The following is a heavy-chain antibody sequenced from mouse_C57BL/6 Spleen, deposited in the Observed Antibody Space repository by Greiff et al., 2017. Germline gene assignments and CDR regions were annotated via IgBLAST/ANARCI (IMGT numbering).Heavy chain of an antibody. CDR3: ASRGCYAMDD. CDR1: GFTFTGYW. Sequence: VQLQQSGAELMKPGASVKLSCKATGFTFTGYWIEWVKQRPGHGLEWIGEICPGSGSTNYNENFKGKATVTAATSSNTAYLQLSSLTTEYYDIYFCASRGCYAMDDWGQGTSVTVSS. CDR2: ICPGSGST. J-gene: IGHJ4*01. D-gene: IGHD1-1*02. V-gene: IGHV1-9*01.